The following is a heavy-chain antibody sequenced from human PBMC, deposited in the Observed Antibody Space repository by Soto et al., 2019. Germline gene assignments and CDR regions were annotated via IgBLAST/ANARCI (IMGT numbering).Heavy chain of an antibody. CDR2: IYTSGST. J-gene: IGHJ6*02. D-gene: IGHD3-3*01. CDR3: AREGHITIFGVVEHYGMDV. CDR1: GGSISSYY. Sequence: SETLSLTCTVSGGSISSYYWSWIRQPAGKGLEWIGRIYTSGSTNYNPSLKSRVTMSVDTSKNQFSLKLSSVTAADTAVYYCAREGHITIFGVVEHYGMDVWGQGTTVTVSS. V-gene: IGHV4-4*07.